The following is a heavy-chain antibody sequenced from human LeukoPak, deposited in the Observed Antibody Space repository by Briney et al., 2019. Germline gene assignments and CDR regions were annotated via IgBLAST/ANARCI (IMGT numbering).Heavy chain of an antibody. CDR2: IKQDGSEE. J-gene: IGHJ6*03. Sequence: PGGSLRLSCAASGFTFSTYWMTWVRQAPGMGLAWVATIKQDGSEEYYVDSVKGRFTISRDNTKNSLYLQMNSLRAEDTAVYYCARDGHSYGYYYYYMDVWGKGTTVTVSS. CDR1: GFTFSTYW. CDR3: ARDGHSYGYYYYYMDV. V-gene: IGHV3-7*01. D-gene: IGHD5-18*01.